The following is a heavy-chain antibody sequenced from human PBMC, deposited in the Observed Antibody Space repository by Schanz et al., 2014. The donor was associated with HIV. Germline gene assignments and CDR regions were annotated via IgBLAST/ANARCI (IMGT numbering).Heavy chain of an antibody. J-gene: IGHJ3*02. Sequence: EVQLSESGGGSILSGGPLRLSCAASGFDFSNYAMTWVRQAPGKGLEWVSLIDHTGTTDYADSVKGRFTISRDNSKNTLFLQMNSLRAEDTAVYFCARDVAGCSGTSCYSDAFDIWGQGTLVTVSS. V-gene: IGHV3-66*01. CDR2: IDHTGTT. CDR1: GFDFSNYA. D-gene: IGHD2-2*01. CDR3: ARDVAGCSGTSCYSDAFDI.